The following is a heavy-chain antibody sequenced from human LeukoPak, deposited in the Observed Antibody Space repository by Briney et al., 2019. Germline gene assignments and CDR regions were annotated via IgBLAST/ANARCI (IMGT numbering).Heavy chain of an antibody. CDR1: GFAFNMFA. J-gene: IGHJ6*03. V-gene: IGHV3-23*01. Sequence: GGSLRLSCAGTGFAFNMFAIDWVRQAPGKGLEWVSGLSRGGSTTNYADSVKGRFTISRDKSQNSVFLQLNSLRPEDTAVYYCAKLGGPYNWDYAGLNYMDVWGKGTTVTVSS. CDR3: AKLGGPYNWDYAGLNYMDV. D-gene: IGHD1-7*01. CDR2: LSRGGSTT.